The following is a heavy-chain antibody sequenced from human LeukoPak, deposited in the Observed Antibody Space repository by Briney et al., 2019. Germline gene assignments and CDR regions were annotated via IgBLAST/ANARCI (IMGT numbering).Heavy chain of an antibody. J-gene: IGHJ4*02. V-gene: IGHV4-34*01. CDR1: GGSFSGYY. Sequence: PSETLSLTCAVYGGSFSGYYWSWIRQPPGKGLEWIGEINHSGSTNHNPSLKSRVTISVDTSKNQFSLKLSSVTAADTAVYYCARGRILSPYNWNYYFDCWGQGTLVTVSS. D-gene: IGHD1-7*01. CDR3: ARGRILSPYNWNYYFDC. CDR2: INHSGST.